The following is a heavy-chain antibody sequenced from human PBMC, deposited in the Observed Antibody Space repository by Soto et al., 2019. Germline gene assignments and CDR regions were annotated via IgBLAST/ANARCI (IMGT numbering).Heavy chain of an antibody. D-gene: IGHD3-22*01. CDR1: GGSISSSSYY. CDR2: IYYSGST. V-gene: IGHV4-39*01. J-gene: IGHJ4*02. Sequence: PSETLSLTCTVSGGSISSSSYYWGWIRQPPGKGLEWIGSIYYSGSTYYNPSLKSRVTISVDTSKNQFSLKLSSVTAADTAVYYCARGPSLLPTLSLDYWGQGTLVTVSS. CDR3: ARGPSLLPTLSLDY.